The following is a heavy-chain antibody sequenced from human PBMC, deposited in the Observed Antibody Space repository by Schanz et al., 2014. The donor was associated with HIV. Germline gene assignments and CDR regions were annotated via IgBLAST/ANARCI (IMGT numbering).Heavy chain of an antibody. J-gene: IGHJ4*02. V-gene: IGHV1-18*01. CDR1: GGSFSSHA. CDR2: ISGDYGKT. CDR3: AREGDGASITGTADY. D-gene: IGHD1-20*01. Sequence: QVQLVQSGAEVKKPGSSVKVSCKASGGSFSSHAFSWVRQAPGQGLEWMGWISGDYGKTKYAQKFQARVTMTTDTSSSTAYMELRSLSSDDTAVYYCAREGDGASITGTADYWGQGTLVTVSS.